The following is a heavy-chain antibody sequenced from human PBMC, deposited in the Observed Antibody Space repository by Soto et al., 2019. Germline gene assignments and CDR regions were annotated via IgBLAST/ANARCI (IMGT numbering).Heavy chain of an antibody. CDR3: AKDPPVLGFGGVTDNWFDP. V-gene: IGHV3-30-3*01. D-gene: IGHD3-16*01. CDR1: GFTFSSYA. Sequence: QVQLVESGGGVVQPGRSLRLSCAASGFTFSSYAMHWVRQAPGKGLEWVAVISYDGSNKYYADSVKGRFTISRDNSKNTLYLQMNSLRAEDTAVYYCAKDPPVLGFGGVTDNWFDPWGQGTLVTVSS. J-gene: IGHJ5*02. CDR2: ISYDGSNK.